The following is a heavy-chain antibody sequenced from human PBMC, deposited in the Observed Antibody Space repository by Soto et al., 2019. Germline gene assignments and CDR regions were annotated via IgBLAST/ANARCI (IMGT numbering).Heavy chain of an antibody. CDR2: IIPIFGTA. CDR1: GGTFSGYA. Sequence: SVKVSCKASGGTFSGYAISWVRQAPGQGLEWMGGIIPIFGTANYAQKFQGRVTITADKSTSTAYMELSSLRSEDTAVYYCARDVVGGSSVYYYYAMDVWGRGTTVTVSS. CDR3: ARDVVGGSSVYYYYAMDV. D-gene: IGHD2-15*01. V-gene: IGHV1-69*06. J-gene: IGHJ6*02.